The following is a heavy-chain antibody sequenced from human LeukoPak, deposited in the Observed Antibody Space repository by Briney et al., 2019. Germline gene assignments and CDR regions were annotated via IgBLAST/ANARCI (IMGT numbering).Heavy chain of an antibody. V-gene: IGHV3-23*01. D-gene: IGHD3-22*01. CDR2: ISGIGGST. J-gene: IGHJ3*02. Sequence: GGSLRLSCAASGFTFSSYAMSWVRQGPGKGVEWDSVISGIGGSTYYAASVTGRLPISRNNSKNTLYLQMHSLRAEDTAVYYCAKSINYYYDSSGYYRAFDIWGQGTMVTVSS. CDR1: GFTFSSYA. CDR3: AKSINYYYDSSGYYRAFDI.